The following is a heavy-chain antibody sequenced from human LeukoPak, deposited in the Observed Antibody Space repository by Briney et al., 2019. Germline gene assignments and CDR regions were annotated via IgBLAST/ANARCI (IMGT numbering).Heavy chain of an antibody. D-gene: IGHD2-8*01. Sequence: GGSLRLSCAASGFTVSSNYMSWVRQAPGKGLEWVSAISGSGGSTYYADSVKGRFTISRDNSKNTLYLQMNSLRAEDTAVYYCAKDPDCTSGICYTFFDYWGQGTLVTVSS. CDR1: GFTVSSNY. V-gene: IGHV3-23*01. CDR3: AKDPDCTSGICYTFFDY. CDR2: ISGSGGST. J-gene: IGHJ4*02.